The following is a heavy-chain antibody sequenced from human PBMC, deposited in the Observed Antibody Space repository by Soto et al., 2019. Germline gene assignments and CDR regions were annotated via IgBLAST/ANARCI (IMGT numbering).Heavy chain of an antibody. J-gene: IGHJ3*01. D-gene: IGHD3-22*01. CDR1: GFTFSSND. CDR3: ATRPLLPGAP. V-gene: IGHV3-53*01. CDR2: IYSSGST. Sequence: EVQLVESGGGLIQPGGSLRLSCAAPGFTFSSNDMNWVRQAPGKGLEWVSLIYSSGSTYYADSVKGRFTISRDNSKNTLYLQMSSLRAEDTAVYYCATRPLLPGAPWGQGTMVTVSS.